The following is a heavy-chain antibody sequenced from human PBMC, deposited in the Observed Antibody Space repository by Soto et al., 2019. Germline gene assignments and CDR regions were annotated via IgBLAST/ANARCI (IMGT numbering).Heavy chain of an antibody. Sequence: SETLSLTCTVSGGSISSSSYYWGWIRQPPGKGLEWIGSIYYSGSTYYNPSLKSRVTISVDTSKNQFSLKLSSVTAADTAVYYCASARHDYARGFDYWGQGTLVTVSS. V-gene: IGHV4-39*01. J-gene: IGHJ4*02. CDR1: GGSISSSSYY. D-gene: IGHD4-17*01. CDR3: ASARHDYARGFDY. CDR2: IYYSGST.